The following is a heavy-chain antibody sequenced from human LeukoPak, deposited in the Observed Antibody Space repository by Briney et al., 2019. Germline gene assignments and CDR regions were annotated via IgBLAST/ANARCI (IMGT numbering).Heavy chain of an antibody. D-gene: IGHD3-3*01. V-gene: IGHV3-64*01. CDR2: VVGSGGTT. J-gene: IGHJ4*02. CDR3: VRGRAFFYFDY. Sequence: PGGALRLSCATSAFTFTTYTIHWVRRAPGQGLEYVSSVVGSGGTTYYAHSVKGRFTISRDNATDTVYLRMGSLRAEDTAVYYCVRGRAFFYFDYWGQGALVTVSS. CDR1: AFTFTTYT.